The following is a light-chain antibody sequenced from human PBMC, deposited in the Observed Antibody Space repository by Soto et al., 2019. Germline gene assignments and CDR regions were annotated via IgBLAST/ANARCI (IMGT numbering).Light chain of an antibody. Sequence: DIQMTQSPSSVSASVGDRVTITCRASQGISVWLAWYQQKPGKAPKLLIHAASTLQTGVPSRFSGSGSWKDFTLTISSLQPEDFATYYCQQADSFPFTFGPGTKVDIE. J-gene: IGKJ3*01. CDR1: QGISVW. V-gene: IGKV1D-12*01. CDR2: AAS. CDR3: QQADSFPFT.